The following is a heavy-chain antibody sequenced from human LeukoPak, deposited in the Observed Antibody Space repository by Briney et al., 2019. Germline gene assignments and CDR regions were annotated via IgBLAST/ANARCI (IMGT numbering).Heavy chain of an antibody. D-gene: IGHD2-15*01. Sequence: ASVKVSCKASGGTFSSYAISWVRQAPGQGLEWMGWISAYNGNTNYAQKLQGRVTMTTDTSTSTAYMELRSLRSDDTAVYYCARDCSGGSCYSSYYYYYGMDVWGQGTTVTVSS. CDR2: ISAYNGNT. V-gene: IGHV1-18*01. J-gene: IGHJ6*02. CDR1: GGTFSSYA. CDR3: ARDCSGGSCYSSYYYYYGMDV.